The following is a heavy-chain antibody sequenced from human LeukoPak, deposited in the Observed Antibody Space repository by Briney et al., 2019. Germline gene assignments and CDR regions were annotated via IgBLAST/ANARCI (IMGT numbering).Heavy chain of an antibody. CDR2: IWYEGSNK. J-gene: IGHJ4*02. D-gene: IGHD7-27*01. CDR1: GFPFSSYA. V-gene: IGHV3-33*01. CDR3: AGKHLGLDS. Sequence: GGSLRLSCAASGFPFSSYAMHWVRQAPGKGLEWVAVIWYEGSNKYYSDSVRGRFTISRDNSKNTLYLQMNSLRAEDTAIYYCAGKHLGLDSWGQGTVVVVSS.